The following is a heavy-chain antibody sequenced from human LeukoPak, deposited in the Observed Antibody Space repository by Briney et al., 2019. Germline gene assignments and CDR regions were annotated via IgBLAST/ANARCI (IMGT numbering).Heavy chain of an antibody. CDR3: AKGEIEYSSSSGDY. J-gene: IGHJ4*02. Sequence: GGSLRLSCAASGFTFSSSAMSWVRQAPGKGLEWVSAISNNGGYTYYADSVQGRFTISRDNSKSTLCLQMNSLRAEDTAVYYCAKGEIEYSSSSGDYWGQGTLVTVSS. CDR2: ISNNGGYT. CDR1: GFTFSSSA. V-gene: IGHV3-23*01. D-gene: IGHD6-6*01.